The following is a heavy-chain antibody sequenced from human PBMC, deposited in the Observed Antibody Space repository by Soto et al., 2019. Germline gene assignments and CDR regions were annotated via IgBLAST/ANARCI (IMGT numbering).Heavy chain of an antibody. V-gene: IGHV3-66*01. CDR3: IFHGEDGIRDYLPVSAFLLNRSSDL. D-gene: IGHD3-9*01. Sequence: KGLEWVSVIYSGGSTYYADSVKGRFTISRDNSKNTLYLQMNSLIAEDTAVYYCIFHGEDGIRDYLPVSAFLLNRSSDL. CDR2: IYSGGST. J-gene: IGHJ2*01.